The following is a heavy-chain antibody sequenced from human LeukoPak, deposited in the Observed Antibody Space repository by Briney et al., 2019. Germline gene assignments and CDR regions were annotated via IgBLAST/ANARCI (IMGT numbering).Heavy chain of an antibody. J-gene: IGHJ4*02. D-gene: IGHD6-13*01. CDR3: VGGPIAAAGEDY. CDR2: ISGGSGYI. V-gene: IGHV3-21*01. CDR1: GFTFSTYS. Sequence: GGSLRLSCAASGFTFSTYSMNWVRQAPGKGLEWVSSISGGSGYIYYADSVKGRFTISRDNAKNSLYLQMNSLRDEDTAMYYCVGGPIAAAGEDYWGQGILVTVSS.